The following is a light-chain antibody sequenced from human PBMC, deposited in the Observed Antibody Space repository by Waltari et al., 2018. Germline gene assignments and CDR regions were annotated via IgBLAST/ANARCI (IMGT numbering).Light chain of an antibody. V-gene: IGKV3-15*01. CDR3: QQYNRWPPIT. J-gene: IGKJ5*01. CDR2: DAS. Sequence: EVVMTQSPATLSVFPGESATLSCRASQTVSSNLAWYQQRPGQAPRRLIFDASTRAPSVPARFRGSGSGTEFTLTIRSLQSEDSAVYYCQQYNRWPPITFGQGTRLEIK. CDR1: QTVSSN.